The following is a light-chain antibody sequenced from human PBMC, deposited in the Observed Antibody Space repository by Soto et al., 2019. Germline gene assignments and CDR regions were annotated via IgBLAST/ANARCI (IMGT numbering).Light chain of an antibody. CDR1: QGVSSN. CDR3: QQYNDWRT. V-gene: IGKV3-15*01. Sequence: IVMTQSPVTLSVSPGERATLSCRASQGVSSNLAWYQQKPGQAPRLLIYSASTRATGIPARFSGSGSGTEFTLTISSLQSEDFAVYYCQQYNDWRTFGQGTKVDIK. CDR2: SAS. J-gene: IGKJ1*01.